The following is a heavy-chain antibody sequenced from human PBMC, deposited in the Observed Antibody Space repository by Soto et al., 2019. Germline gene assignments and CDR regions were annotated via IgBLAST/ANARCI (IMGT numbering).Heavy chain of an antibody. CDR1: GFTFSDHY. CDR3: ARAFGSGWCQAFFDN. CDR2: IRKSVNSYTT. V-gene: IGHV3-72*01. Sequence: EVQLVESGGGLVQPGGSLRLSCAASGFTFSDHYMDWVRQAPGKGLEWVGRIRKSVNSYTTEYAASVKGRFAISRDDSQNARCLQMNSLISGDTAVYYCARAFGSGWCQAFFDNWGQGTLVTVSS. D-gene: IGHD6-25*01. J-gene: IGHJ4*02.